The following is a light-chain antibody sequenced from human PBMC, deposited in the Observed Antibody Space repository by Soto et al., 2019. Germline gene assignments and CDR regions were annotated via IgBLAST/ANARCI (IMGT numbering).Light chain of an antibody. CDR2: GAS. J-gene: IGKJ5*01. V-gene: IGKV3-20*01. Sequence: EIVLTHSPGTLSLSPWEIATLSCRASQSVSSSYLAWYQQKPGRAPRLLIYGASSRATGIPDRFSGSGSGTDFTLTISRLEPEDFAVYYCQQYGSSATFGQGTRLEIK. CDR1: QSVSSSY. CDR3: QQYGSSAT.